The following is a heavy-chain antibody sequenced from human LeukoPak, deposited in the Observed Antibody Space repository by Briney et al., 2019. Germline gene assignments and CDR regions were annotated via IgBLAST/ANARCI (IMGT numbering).Heavy chain of an antibody. J-gene: IGHJ3*02. Sequence: ASVKVSCKASGYTFTSYYMHWVRQAPGQGLEWMGWINPNSGGTNYAQKFQGRVTMTRDTSISTAYMELSRLRSDDTAVYYCAREGWDYDAFDIWGQGTMVTVSS. CDR2: INPNSGGT. CDR1: GYTFTSYY. CDR3: AREGWDYDAFDI. D-gene: IGHD6-19*01. V-gene: IGHV1-2*02.